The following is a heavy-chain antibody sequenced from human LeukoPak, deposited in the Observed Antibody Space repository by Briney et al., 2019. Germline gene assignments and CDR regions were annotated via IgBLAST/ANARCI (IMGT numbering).Heavy chain of an antibody. Sequence: GGSLRPSCAASEFTFDDYGMSWVRQAPGKGLEWVSGINWNGGSTGYADSVKGRFTISRDSAKNSLYLQMNSLRAEDTALYYCARDEGVYSSGSNWFDPWGQGTLVTVSS. CDR3: ARDEGVYSSGSNWFDP. CDR1: EFTFDDYG. CDR2: INWNGGST. J-gene: IGHJ5*02. D-gene: IGHD6-19*01. V-gene: IGHV3-20*04.